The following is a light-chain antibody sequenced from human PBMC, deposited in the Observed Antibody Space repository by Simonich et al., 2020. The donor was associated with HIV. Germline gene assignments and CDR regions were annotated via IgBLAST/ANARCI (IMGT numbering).Light chain of an antibody. J-gene: IGKJ2*01. CDR1: QSVNSY. V-gene: IGKV3-11*01. CDR2: DAS. CDR3: QQRSNYT. Sequence: EIVLTQFPATLSLSPGGRATPSCSASQSVNSYLAWYQQKPGQAPRLLIYDASNRATGIPARFSGSGSGTDFTLTISSLEPEDFAVYYCQQRSNYTFGQGTKLEIK.